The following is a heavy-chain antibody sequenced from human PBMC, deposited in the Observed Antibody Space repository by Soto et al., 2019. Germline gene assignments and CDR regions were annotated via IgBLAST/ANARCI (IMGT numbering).Heavy chain of an antibody. Sequence: PGGSLRLSCAASGFTFSSYAMSWVRQAPGKGLEWVSAISGSGGSTYYADSVKGRFTISRDNSKNTLYLQMNSLRAEDTAVYYCAKDGLDYYGSGSYDYWGQGTLVTVSS. CDR2: ISGSGGST. CDR3: AKDGLDYYGSGSYDY. CDR1: GFTFSSYA. V-gene: IGHV3-23*01. D-gene: IGHD3-10*01. J-gene: IGHJ4*02.